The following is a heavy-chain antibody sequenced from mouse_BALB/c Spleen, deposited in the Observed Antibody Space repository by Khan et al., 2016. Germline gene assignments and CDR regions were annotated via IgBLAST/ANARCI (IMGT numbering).Heavy chain of an antibody. CDR1: GYTFSSYW. J-gene: IGHJ2*01. V-gene: IGHV1-9*01. CDR3: ASLFTTATYFDY. CDR2: ILPGSGST. D-gene: IGHD1-2*01. Sequence: QVQLKQSGAELMKPGASVKISCKATGYTFSSYWIEWVKQRPGHGLEWIGEILPGSGSTNYNEKFKGKATFTADTSSNTAYMQLSSLTSEDSAVYYCASLFTTATYFDYWGQGTTLTVSS.